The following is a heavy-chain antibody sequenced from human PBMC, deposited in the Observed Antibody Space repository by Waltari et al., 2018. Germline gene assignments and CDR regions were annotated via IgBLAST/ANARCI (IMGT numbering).Heavy chain of an antibody. Sequence: QLQLQESGPGLVKPSETLSLPCTVPGGSISSSSYYWAWIREPPGKGLEWCGSIYYSGSTYYTPSLKSRVTISVDTSKNQFSLKLSSVTAADTAVYYCARHAYGNYYDSSGYYYVPGAFDIWGQGTMVTVSS. CDR3: ARHAYGNYYDSSGYYYVPGAFDI. D-gene: IGHD3-22*01. CDR1: GGSISSSSYY. V-gene: IGHV4-39*01. CDR2: IYYSGST. J-gene: IGHJ3*02.